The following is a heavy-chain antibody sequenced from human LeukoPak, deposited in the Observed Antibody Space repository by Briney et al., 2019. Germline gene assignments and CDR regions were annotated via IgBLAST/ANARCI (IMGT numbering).Heavy chain of an antibody. V-gene: IGHV3-11*03. Sequence: GGSLRLSCAASGFTFSDYYMSWIRQAPGKGLEWVSYISSSSSYTNYADSVKGRFTISRDNAKNALYLQMNSTRAEDTAVYYCARTGHGMDVWGQGTTVTVSS. CDR1: GFTFSDYY. CDR2: ISSSSSYT. J-gene: IGHJ6*02. CDR3: ARTGHGMDV.